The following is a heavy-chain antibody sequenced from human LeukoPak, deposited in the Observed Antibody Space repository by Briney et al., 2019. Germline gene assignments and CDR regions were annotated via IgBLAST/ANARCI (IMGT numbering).Heavy chain of an antibody. CDR1: GFTFNNFA. CDR3: ARALVGAAFDT. CDR2: ISGSRDFI. D-gene: IGHD1-26*01. V-gene: IGHV3-21*06. J-gene: IGHJ4*02. Sequence: GGSLRLSCAASGFTFNNFAMNWVRQAPGKGLEWISSISGSRDFIYYADSVKGRFTISRDNAKNSLYLDMNSLRVEDTAVYFCARALVGAAFDTWGQGALVTVSS.